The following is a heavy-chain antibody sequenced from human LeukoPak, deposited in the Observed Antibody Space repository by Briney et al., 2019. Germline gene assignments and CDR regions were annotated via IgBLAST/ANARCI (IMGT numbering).Heavy chain of an antibody. D-gene: IGHD6-19*01. CDR1: GDSVSSTNGA. J-gene: IGHJ4*02. CDR3: ARDIATTGWYTFDY. V-gene: IGHV6-1*01. CDR2: TYCRSKWYP. Sequence: SQTLSVTCAISGDSVSSTNGAWNWLSQSPSRGLEWLGRTYCRSKWYPEYAVSVKSRITISPDTSNNQFSLQLSSVTPDDTAVYYCARDIATTGWYTFDYWGQGTPVTVSA.